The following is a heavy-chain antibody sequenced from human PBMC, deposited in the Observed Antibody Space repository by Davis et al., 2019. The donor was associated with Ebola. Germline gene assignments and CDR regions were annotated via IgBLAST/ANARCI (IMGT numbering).Heavy chain of an antibody. D-gene: IGHD2-15*01. Sequence: PSETLSLTCTVSGGSISSYYWSWIRQPPGKGLEWIGYIYYSGSTNYNPSLKSRVTISVDTSKNQFSLKLSSVTAADTAVYYCARHERHCSGGSCYRSFFDYWGQGTLVTVSS. V-gene: IGHV4-59*08. CDR3: ARHERHCSGGSCYRSFFDY. CDR1: GGSISSYY. CDR2: IYYSGST. J-gene: IGHJ4*02.